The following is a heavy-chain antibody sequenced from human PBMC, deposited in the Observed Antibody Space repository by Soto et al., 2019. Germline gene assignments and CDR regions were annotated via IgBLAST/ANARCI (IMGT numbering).Heavy chain of an antibody. CDR1: GYTFAVYY. Sequence: ASAEVSCKASGYTFAVYYMHWARQAPGQGLEWMGIINPSGGSTSYAQKFQGRVTMTRDTSTSTVYMELSSLRSEDTAVYYCARDTPYSPMDVWGKGTTVTVSS. V-gene: IGHV1-46*03. CDR2: INPSGGST. D-gene: IGHD2-15*01. CDR3: ARDTPYSPMDV. J-gene: IGHJ6*03.